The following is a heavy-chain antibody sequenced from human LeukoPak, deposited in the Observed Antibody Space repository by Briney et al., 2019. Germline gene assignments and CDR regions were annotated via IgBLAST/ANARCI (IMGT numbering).Heavy chain of an antibody. CDR3: ARDDYDILTGYYTPDY. CDR2: ISTSSRYI. Sequence: GGSLRLSCAASGFTLSNYDMNWVRQAPGKGLEWVSSISTSSRYIYYKDSVRGRFTISRDDAKNSLYLEMNSLRAEDTAVYFCARDDYDILTGYYTPDYWGQGTLVTVSS. V-gene: IGHV3-21*01. D-gene: IGHD3-9*01. J-gene: IGHJ4*02. CDR1: GFTLSNYD.